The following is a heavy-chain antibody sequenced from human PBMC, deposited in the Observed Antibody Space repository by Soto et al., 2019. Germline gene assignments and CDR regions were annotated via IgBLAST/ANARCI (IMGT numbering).Heavy chain of an antibody. CDR3: ARAPYDRSGYPWFDY. D-gene: IGHD3-22*01. J-gene: IGHJ4*02. V-gene: IGHV4-61*01. Sequence: SETLSLTCTVSGGSVSSGSFYWNWIRQPPGKGLEWIAYIYNNGRTNSNPSLKSRVTISVDTSKNQFSLKLSSVTAADTAVYYCARAPYDRSGYPWFDYWGQGTPVTVSS. CDR2: IYNNGRT. CDR1: GGSVSSGSFY.